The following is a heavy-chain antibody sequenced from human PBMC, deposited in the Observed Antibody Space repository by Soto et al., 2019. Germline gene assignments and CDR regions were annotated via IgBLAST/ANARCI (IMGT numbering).Heavy chain of an antibody. J-gene: IGHJ4*02. CDR3: ARDHGIQLWLLDY. D-gene: IGHD5-18*01. Sequence: GASVKVSCKASGGTFSSYAISWVRQAPGQGLEGMGGIVPIFGTANYAQKFQGRVTITADESTSTAYMELSSLRSEDTAVYYCARDHGIQLWLLDYWGQGTQVTVSS. V-gene: IGHV1-69*13. CDR2: IVPIFGTA. CDR1: GGTFSSYA.